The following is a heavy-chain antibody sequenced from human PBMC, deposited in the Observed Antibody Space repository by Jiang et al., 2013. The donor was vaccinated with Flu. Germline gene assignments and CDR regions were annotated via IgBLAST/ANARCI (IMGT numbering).Heavy chain of an antibody. J-gene: IGHJ5*02. Sequence: PGESLKISCKGFWIQLYQLLDRAGVRQMPGKGLEWMGIIYPGDSDTRYSPSFQGQVTISADKSISTAYLQWSSLKASDTAMYYCARHRYPGIAVAGNWFDPWGQGTLVTVSS. CDR1: IQLYQLL. D-gene: IGHD6-19*01. CDR2: IYPGDSDT. V-gene: IGHV5-51*01. CDR3: ARHRYPGIAVAGNWFDP.